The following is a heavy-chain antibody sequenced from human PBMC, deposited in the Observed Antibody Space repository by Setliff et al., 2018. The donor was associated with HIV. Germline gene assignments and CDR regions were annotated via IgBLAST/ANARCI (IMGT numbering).Heavy chain of an antibody. J-gene: IGHJ3*02. Sequence: SGPTLVNPPQPLTLTCTFSGFSLSTSGVGVGWIRQPPGKALEWRALIYWDDDKRYSPSLKTRLTITKDTSKNQVVLTMTNMDPVDTATYYCVHPGYCSGGSCYADAFDIWGQGTMVTVSS. V-gene: IGHV2-5*02. CDR1: GFSLSTSGVG. CDR3: VHPGYCSGGSCYADAFDI. D-gene: IGHD2-15*01. CDR2: IYWDDDK.